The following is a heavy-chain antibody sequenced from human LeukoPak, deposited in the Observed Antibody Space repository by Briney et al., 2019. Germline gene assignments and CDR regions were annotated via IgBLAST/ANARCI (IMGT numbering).Heavy chain of an antibody. D-gene: IGHD2-2*01. CDR2: ISSSSSYI. V-gene: IGHV3-21*01. Sequence: GGSLRLSCAASGFTFSSYSMNWVRQAPGKGLEWVSSISSSSSYIYYADSVKGRFTISRDNAKNSLYLQMNSLRAEDTAVYYCARDLLWDIVVVPAASAAEDWFDPWGQGTLVTVSS. CDR1: GFTFSSYS. J-gene: IGHJ5*02. CDR3: ARDLLWDIVVVPAASAAEDWFDP.